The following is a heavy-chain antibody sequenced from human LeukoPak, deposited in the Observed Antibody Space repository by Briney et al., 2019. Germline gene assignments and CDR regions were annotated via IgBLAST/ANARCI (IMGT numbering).Heavy chain of an antibody. CDR2: IYTSGST. J-gene: IGHJ1*01. Sequence: SETLSLTCTVSGGSISSYYWSWIRQPAGKGLEWIGRIYTSGSTNYNPSLKSRVTMSVDTSKNQFSLKLSSVTAADTAVYYCARGGRRGDYTKVGFQHWGQGTLVTVSS. V-gene: IGHV4-4*07. D-gene: IGHD4-11*01. CDR1: GGSISSYY. CDR3: ARGGRRGDYTKVGFQH.